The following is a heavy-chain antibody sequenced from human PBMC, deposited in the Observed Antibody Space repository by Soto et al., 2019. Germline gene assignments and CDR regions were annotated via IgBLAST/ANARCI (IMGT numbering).Heavy chain of an antibody. D-gene: IGHD6-6*01. CDR2: INAGNGNT. J-gene: IGHJ4*02. V-gene: IGHV1-3*01. CDR1: GYTFTSYA. CDR3: ARDGSSSGWGH. Sequence: VASVKVSCKASGYTFTSYAMHWVRQAPGQRLEWMGRINAGNGNTKYSQKFQGRVTITRDASASTAYMELSSLRSEETAVYYCARDGSSSGWGHWGQGTLVTVSS.